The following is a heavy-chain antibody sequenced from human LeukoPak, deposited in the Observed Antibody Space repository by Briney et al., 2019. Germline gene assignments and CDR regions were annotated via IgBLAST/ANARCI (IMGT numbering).Heavy chain of an antibody. V-gene: IGHV3-74*01. J-gene: IGHJ4*02. CDR3: ARDEVGTTPFEY. CDR2: INHDGSTT. D-gene: IGHD1-26*01. Sequence: GGSLRLSCAASGYTFSRYWMHWVRQAPGKGLVWVSLINHDGSTTIYADSVKGRFTISRDNARNTLYLQLNSLRAADTALYYCARDEVGTTPFEYWGQGALVTVSS. CDR1: GYTFSRYW.